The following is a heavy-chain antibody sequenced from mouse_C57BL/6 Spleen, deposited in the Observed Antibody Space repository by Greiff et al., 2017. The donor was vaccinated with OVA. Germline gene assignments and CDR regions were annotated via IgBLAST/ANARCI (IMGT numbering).Heavy chain of an antibody. J-gene: IGHJ2*01. CDR1: GYSITSGYY. CDR2: ISYDGSN. V-gene: IGHV3-6*01. CDR3: AREATTVVATSYFDY. Sequence: EVQLQESGPGLVKPSQSLSLTCSVTGYSITSGYYWNWIRQFPGNKLEWMGYISYDGSNNYNPSLKNRISITRDTSKNQFFLKLNSVTTEDTATYYCAREATTVVATSYFDYWGQGTTLTVSS. D-gene: IGHD1-1*01.